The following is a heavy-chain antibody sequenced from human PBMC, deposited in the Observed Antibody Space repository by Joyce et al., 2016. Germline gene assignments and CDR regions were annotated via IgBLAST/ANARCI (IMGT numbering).Heavy chain of an antibody. CDR1: GGAFSNYT. J-gene: IGHJ6*02. Sequence: QVLLVQSGAAVKRPGSSLRVSCKSSGGAFSNYTVNWVRQAPGQRLEWMGGISPFVGAARYAEDFQGRVTLTADQSTRTAYLGLSSLTSADTAGYYCARGGTSSDHYFFYTLDVWGPGTTVIVSS. D-gene: IGHD1-14*01. CDR2: ISPFVGAA. CDR3: ARGGTSSDHYFFYTLDV. V-gene: IGHV1-69*12.